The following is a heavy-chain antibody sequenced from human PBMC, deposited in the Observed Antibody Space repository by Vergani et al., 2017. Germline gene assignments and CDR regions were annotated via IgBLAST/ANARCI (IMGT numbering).Heavy chain of an antibody. J-gene: IGHJ4*02. V-gene: IGHV1-69*12. CDR3: AKDWGFAPDSTGVARGLIDY. D-gene: IGHD5-12*01. Sequence: QVQLVQSGAEVKKPGSSVKVSCKASGGTFSSYAISWVRQAPGQGLEWMGGIIPIFGTANYAQKFQGRVTITADESTSTAYMELSSLRSEDTAVYYCAKDWGFAPDSTGVARGLIDYWGQGTLVIVSS. CDR1: GGTFSSYA. CDR2: IIPIFGTA.